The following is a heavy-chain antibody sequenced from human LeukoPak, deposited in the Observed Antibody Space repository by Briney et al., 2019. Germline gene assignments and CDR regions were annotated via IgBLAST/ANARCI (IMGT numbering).Heavy chain of an antibody. CDR2: IGYGGTP. CDR1: GITLSNYG. CDR3: AKARYCSSTSCPETEYFQH. V-gene: IGHV3-23*01. J-gene: IGHJ1*01. Sequence: GSLRLSCAVSGITLSNYGMSWVRQAPGKGLEWVSTIGYGGTPYYADSVRGRLTISRDNSKNTLYLQMNSLRAEDTAVYYCAKARYCSSTSCPETEYFQHWGQGTLVTVSS. D-gene: IGHD2-2*01.